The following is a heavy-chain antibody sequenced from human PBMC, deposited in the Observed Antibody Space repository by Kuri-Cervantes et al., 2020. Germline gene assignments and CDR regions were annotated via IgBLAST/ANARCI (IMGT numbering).Heavy chain of an antibody. Sequence: ETLSLTCAASGLTFSNYWMSWVRQAPGKGLEWVSNIKQDGTEKYYVDSVRGRFTVSRDNAKNSLYLQMNSLRAEDTAVYYCARAWPGYGWLQNCPDYWGQGTLVTVSS. CDR1: GLTFSNYW. CDR3: ARAWPGYGWLQNCPDY. CDR2: IKQDGTEK. D-gene: IGHD5-24*01. J-gene: IGHJ4*02. V-gene: IGHV3-7*01.